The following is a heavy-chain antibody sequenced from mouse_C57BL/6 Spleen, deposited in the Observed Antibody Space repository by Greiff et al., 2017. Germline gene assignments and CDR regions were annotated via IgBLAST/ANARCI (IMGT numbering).Heavy chain of an antibody. Sequence: EVHLVESGPGLVKPSQSLSLTCSVTGYSITSGYYWNWIRQFPGNKLEWMGYISYDGSNNYNPSLKNRISITRDTSKNQFFLKLNSVTTEDTATYYCARPPYLLRGDYWGQGTTLTVSS. J-gene: IGHJ2*01. D-gene: IGHD1-1*01. V-gene: IGHV3-6*01. CDR2: ISYDGSN. CDR1: GYSITSGYY. CDR3: ARPPYLLRGDY.